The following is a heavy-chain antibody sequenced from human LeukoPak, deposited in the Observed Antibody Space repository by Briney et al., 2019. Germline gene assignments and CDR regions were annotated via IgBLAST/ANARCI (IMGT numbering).Heavy chain of an antibody. CDR2: ISPNSGGT. CDR3: ARRAGKIVVVPAAILFDP. V-gene: IGHV1-2*02. Sequence: VASVKVSCEASGYTFTGYYMHWVRQAPGQGLEWMGWISPNSGGTNYAQKFQGRVTMTGDTSISTAYMELSRLRSDDTAVYYCARRAGKIVVVPAAILFDPWGQGTLVTVSS. D-gene: IGHD2-2*01. J-gene: IGHJ5*02. CDR1: GYTFTGYY.